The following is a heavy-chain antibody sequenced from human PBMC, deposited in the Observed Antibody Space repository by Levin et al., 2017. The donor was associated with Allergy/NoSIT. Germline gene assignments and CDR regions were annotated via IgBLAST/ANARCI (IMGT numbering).Heavy chain of an antibody. J-gene: IGHJ3*02. V-gene: IGHV4-59*08. D-gene: IGHD2-21*02. Sequence: SETLSLTCTVSGGSISNYYWSWIRQPPGKGLEWIGYIYYSGSSNHNPSLKSRVTISVDTSENQFSLKLSSVTAADTAVYFCARHSNDWYWAFDIWGQGTMVTVSS. CDR1: GGSISNYY. CDR3: ARHSNDWYWAFDI. CDR2: IYYSGSS.